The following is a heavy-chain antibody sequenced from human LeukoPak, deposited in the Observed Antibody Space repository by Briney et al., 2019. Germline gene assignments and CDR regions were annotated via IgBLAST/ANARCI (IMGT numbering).Heavy chain of an antibody. D-gene: IGHD5-18*01. CDR1: GFTFSSYA. CDR3: AKAKVYSYGQS. CDR2: ISGSGDST. V-gene: IGHV3-23*01. Sequence: GGSLRLSCAASGFTFSSYAMSWVRQAPGKGLEWVSAISGSGDSTYYADSVTGRFTNSRDNSKNTLYLQMNSMRAENTAVYYCAKAKVYSYGQSWGKGTLGTVSS. J-gene: IGHJ4*02.